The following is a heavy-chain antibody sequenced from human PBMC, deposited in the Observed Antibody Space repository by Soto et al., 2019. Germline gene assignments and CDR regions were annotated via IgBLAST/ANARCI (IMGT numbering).Heavy chain of an antibody. CDR3: ARDRIAVAHDNWFDP. CDR1: GGSISSYY. J-gene: IGHJ5*02. D-gene: IGHD6-19*01. V-gene: IGHV4-59*01. CDR2: IYYSGST. Sequence: PSETLSLTCTVSGGSISSYYWSWIRQPPGKGLEWIGYIYYSGSTNYNPSLKSRVTISVDTSKNQFSLKLSSVTAADTAVYYCARDRIAVAHDNWFDPWGQGTLVTVSS.